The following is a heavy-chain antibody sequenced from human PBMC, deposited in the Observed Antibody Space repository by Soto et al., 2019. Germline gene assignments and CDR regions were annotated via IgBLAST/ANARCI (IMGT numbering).Heavy chain of an antibody. D-gene: IGHD2-21*02. CDR2: ISSSGSYT. J-gene: IGHJ6*02. Sequence: ESGGGLVKPGGSLRLSCAASGFTFSDYYMTWIRQAPGKGLEWVSYISSSGSYTNYADSVKGRFTISRDNAKKSLYLQMNSLRAEDTAVYYCARSDCGGNCYSGPYYYYGMDVWGQGTTVTVSS. V-gene: IGHV3-11*06. CDR1: GFTFSDYY. CDR3: ARSDCGGNCYSGPYYYYGMDV.